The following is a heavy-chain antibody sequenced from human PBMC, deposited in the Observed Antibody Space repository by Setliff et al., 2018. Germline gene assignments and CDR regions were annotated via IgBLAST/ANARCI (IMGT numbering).Heavy chain of an antibody. CDR1: GYTFNTFG. J-gene: IGHJ6*03. CDR3: GRSPPDRGVGQGHYMDV. Sequence: ASVKVSCKTSGYTFNTFGISWVRRAPGQGLDWMGWISPYNGDTKSAQKFQGRVTMTIDTSTSAAYVGVRSLTSDDTAVYYCGRSPPDRGVGQGHYMDVWGMGTTVTVSS. V-gene: IGHV1-18*01. D-gene: IGHD1-26*01. CDR2: ISPYNGDT.